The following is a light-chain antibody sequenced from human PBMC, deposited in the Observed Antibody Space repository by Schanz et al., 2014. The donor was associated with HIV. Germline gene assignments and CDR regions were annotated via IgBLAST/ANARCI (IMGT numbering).Light chain of an antibody. J-gene: IGLJ2*01. CDR2: DVD. V-gene: IGLV2-14*01. Sequence: QSALTQPASVSGSPGQSITISCTGSSSDVGGYKYVSWYQQYPGKAPKLIIFDVDDRPSGVSNRFSGSKSGNTASLTFSGLQAEDEADYYCCSYASSVTLVVFGGGTKLTVL. CDR3: CSYASSVTLVV. CDR1: SSDVGGYKY.